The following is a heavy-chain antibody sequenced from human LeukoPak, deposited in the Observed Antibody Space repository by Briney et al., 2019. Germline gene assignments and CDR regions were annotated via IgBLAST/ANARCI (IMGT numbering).Heavy chain of an antibody. CDR3: ARDPGDSSGYLSQSDY. CDR2: INPNSGDT. V-gene: IGHV1-2*02. CDR1: GYTFTGYY. Sequence: GASVKVSCKTSGYTFTGYYMHWVQQAPGQGLEWMGWINPNSGDTNYAQKFQGRVTMTRDTSISTAYMELSRLISDDTAVYYCARDPGDSSGYLSQSDYWGQGTLVTVSS. D-gene: IGHD3-22*01. J-gene: IGHJ4*02.